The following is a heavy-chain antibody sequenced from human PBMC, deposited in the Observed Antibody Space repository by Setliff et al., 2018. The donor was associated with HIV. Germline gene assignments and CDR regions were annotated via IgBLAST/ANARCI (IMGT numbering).Heavy chain of an antibody. CDR2: ISASSVNT. CDR1: GYSFSSYG. J-gene: IGHJ6*03. V-gene: IGHV1-18*01. Sequence: ASVKVSCKASGYSFSSYGVSWVRQAPGQGLEWMGWISASSVNTNYTQGRVTMTTDISTSTAYMELRSLRSADSAVYYCARVPVSNYYYYMDVWGKGTTVTVSS. CDR3: ARVPVSNYYYYMDV.